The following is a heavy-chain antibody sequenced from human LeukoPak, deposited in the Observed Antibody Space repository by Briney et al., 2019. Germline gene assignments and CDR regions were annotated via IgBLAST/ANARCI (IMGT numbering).Heavy chain of an antibody. D-gene: IGHD3-10*01. CDR2: INHSGST. CDR1: GGSFSTFY. V-gene: IGHV4-34*01. CDR3: ARGRTSRISMVRGVSRAGYFDY. Sequence: SETLSLTCAVYGGSFSTFYWNWIRQPPGEGLEWVGEINHSGSTNYNTSLKSRVTISIDTSKKQFSLKLNSVTAADTAMYYCARGRTSRISMVRGVSRAGYFDYWGQGALVTVSS. J-gene: IGHJ4*02.